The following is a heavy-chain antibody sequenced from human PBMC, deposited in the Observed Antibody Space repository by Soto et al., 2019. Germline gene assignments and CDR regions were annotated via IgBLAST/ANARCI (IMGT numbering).Heavy chain of an antibody. CDR2: IYYSGST. Sequence: LSLTCTVSGGSISSGDYYWSWIRQVPGKGLEWIGYIYYSGSTYYNPSLESRLAMSVDTSKNQFSLKLSSVTAADTAIYYCAREGRLAAAGRVDYWGQGTLVTVSS. J-gene: IGHJ4*02. CDR3: AREGRLAAAGRVDY. D-gene: IGHD6-13*01. CDR1: GGSISSGDYY. V-gene: IGHV4-31*03.